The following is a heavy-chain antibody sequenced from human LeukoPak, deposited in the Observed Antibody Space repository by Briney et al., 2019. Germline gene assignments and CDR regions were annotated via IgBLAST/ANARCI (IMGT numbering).Heavy chain of an antibody. Sequence: GGSLRLSCAASGFTFSSYAMSWVRQAPGEGLEWVSAVSGSGGSTYYADSVKGRFTISRDNSKNTLYLQMNSLRAEDTAAYYCAKGRPRGGSPHFDYWGQGTLVTVSS. V-gene: IGHV3-23*01. D-gene: IGHD3-16*01. CDR3: AKGRPRGGSPHFDY. CDR2: VSGSGGST. J-gene: IGHJ4*02. CDR1: GFTFSSYA.